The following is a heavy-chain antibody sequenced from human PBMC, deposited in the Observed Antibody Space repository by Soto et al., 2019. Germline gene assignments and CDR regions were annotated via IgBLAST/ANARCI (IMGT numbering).Heavy chain of an antibody. V-gene: IGHV3-33*01. CDR3: ARDVGSSYYFDY. CDR1: GFTFSSYG. D-gene: IGHD6-13*01. CDR2: IWYDGSNK. Sequence: GESLKISCAASGFTFSSYGMHWVRQAPGKGLEWVAVIWYDGSNKYYADSVKGRFTISRDNSKNTLYLQMNSLRAEDTAVYYCARDVGSSYYFDYWGQGTLVTVSS. J-gene: IGHJ4*02.